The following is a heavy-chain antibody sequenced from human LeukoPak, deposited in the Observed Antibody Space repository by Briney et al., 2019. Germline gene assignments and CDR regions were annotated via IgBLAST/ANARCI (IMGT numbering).Heavy chain of an antibody. CDR3: ARDGSSFDY. CDR1: GFTFSSFW. V-gene: IGHV3-7*01. CDR2: IKGDGDAI. J-gene: IGHJ4*02. D-gene: IGHD3-10*01. Sequence: GGSLRLSCAASGFTFSSFWMSWVRHAPGKGLEWVANIKGDGDAIYYLGPVKGRFSISRDNAKNLLFLQMSSLTAEDTAVYYCARDGSSFDYWGQGVLVTVSS.